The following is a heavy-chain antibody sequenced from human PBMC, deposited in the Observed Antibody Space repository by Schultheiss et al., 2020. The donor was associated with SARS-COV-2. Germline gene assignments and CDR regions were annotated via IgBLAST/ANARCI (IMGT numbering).Heavy chain of an antibody. J-gene: IGHJ3*02. CDR1: GESLSGDH. CDR2: LSLGGGS. D-gene: IGHD2-8*01. CDR3: ARHAGVLIPVTGQAFDI. Sequence: SETLSLTCAVDGESLSGDHWGWIRQSPGQGLEWIGELSLGGGSRYNPSLKGRVTISVDTSKNQFSLKLSSLTAADTAVYYCARHAGVLIPVTGQAFDIWGLGTMVTVSS. V-gene: IGHV4-34*01.